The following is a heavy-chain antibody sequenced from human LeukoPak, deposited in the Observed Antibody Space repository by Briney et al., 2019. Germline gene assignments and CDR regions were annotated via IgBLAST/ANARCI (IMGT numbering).Heavy chain of an antibody. V-gene: IGHV3-23*01. D-gene: IGHD2-2*01. CDR3: AKVGTVPAPFDY. CDR1: GFTFSTYV. Sequence: GGSLRLSCAASGFTFSTYVMTWVRQAPGKGLEWVAVLDGGVTYTYYADSVKGRFTISRDNFKNTLYLQMNSLRAEDTALYYCAKVGTVPAPFDYWGQGALVTVSS. J-gene: IGHJ4*02. CDR2: LDGGVTYT.